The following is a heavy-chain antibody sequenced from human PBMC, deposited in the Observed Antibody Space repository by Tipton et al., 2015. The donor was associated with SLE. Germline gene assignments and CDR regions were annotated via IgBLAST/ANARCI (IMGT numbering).Heavy chain of an antibody. CDR3: AKWSGDYFTGYFDL. CDR1: GFTFSSYG. Sequence: SLRLSCAASGFTFSSYGLHWVRQAPGKGLGWVAVIWFDGSNKNYADSVKGRFTISRDNSKNTLYLQMNSLRAEDTAVYYCAKWSGDYFTGYFDLWGRGTLVTVSS. CDR2: IWFDGSNK. D-gene: IGHD4-17*01. J-gene: IGHJ2*01. V-gene: IGHV3-33*06.